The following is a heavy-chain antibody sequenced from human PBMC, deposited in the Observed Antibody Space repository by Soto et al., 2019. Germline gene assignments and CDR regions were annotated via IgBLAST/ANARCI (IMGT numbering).Heavy chain of an antibody. V-gene: IGHV3-33*01. Sequence: QVYLVESGGGVVQPGRSLRLSCEASAFTFSNYAMHWVRQAPGRGLEWVALIWSDGSNEHYADSLKGRFTISRDNSKNTVHLQMNSLTADDTAVYYCARERIAARRTLDYWGQGTLVTVSS. D-gene: IGHD6-6*01. CDR2: IWSDGSNE. J-gene: IGHJ4*02. CDR1: AFTFSNYA. CDR3: ARERIAARRTLDY.